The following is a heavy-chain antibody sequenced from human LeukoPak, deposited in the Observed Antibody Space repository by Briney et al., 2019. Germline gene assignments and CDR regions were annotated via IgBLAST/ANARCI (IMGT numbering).Heavy chain of an antibody. CDR1: GGSISSHY. CDR3: EKGEADPVLFDY. Sequence: SETLSLTCTVSGGSISSHYWNWLRQPPGKGLEWIGYIYYSGSTKYNPSLKSRVTISIDMSKNQFSLNLSSVTAADTAMYYCEKGEADPVLFDYWGQGTLVTVSS. J-gene: IGHJ4*02. D-gene: IGHD6-6*01. CDR2: IYYSGST. V-gene: IGHV4-59*11.